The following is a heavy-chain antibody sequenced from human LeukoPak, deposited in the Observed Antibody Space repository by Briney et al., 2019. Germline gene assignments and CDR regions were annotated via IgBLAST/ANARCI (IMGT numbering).Heavy chain of an antibody. CDR3: ARDPSERWLQPGIPN. CDR2: IYYSGST. J-gene: IGHJ4*02. CDR1: GGSISSSSYY. D-gene: IGHD5-24*01. V-gene: IGHV4-39*07. Sequence: PSETLSLTCTVSGGSISSSSYYWGWIRQPPGKGLEWIGSIYYSGSTYYNPSLKSRVTISVDTSKNQFSLKLSSVTAADTAVYYCARDPSERWLQPGIPNWGQGTLVTVSS.